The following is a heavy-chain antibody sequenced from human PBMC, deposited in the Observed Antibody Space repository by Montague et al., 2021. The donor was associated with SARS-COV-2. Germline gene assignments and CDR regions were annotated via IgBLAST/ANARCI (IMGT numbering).Heavy chain of an antibody. CDR1: GGSFSGYY. J-gene: IGHJ6*03. D-gene: IGHD2-2*01. CDR3: ARARQDVVVPALGIGAYYYYYYMDV. V-gene: IGHV4-34*01. Sequence: SETLSLTCAVYGGSFSGYYWSWIRQPPGKGLEWIGEINQSGRTNWNPSLKSRVTISVDTSKNQFSLKLSSVTAADTAVYYCARARQDVVVPALGIGAYYYYYYMDVWGKGTTVTVSS. CDR2: INQSGRT.